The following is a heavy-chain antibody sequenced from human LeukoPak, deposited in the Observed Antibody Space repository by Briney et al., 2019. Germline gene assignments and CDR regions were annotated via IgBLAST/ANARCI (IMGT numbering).Heavy chain of an antibody. J-gene: IGHJ4*02. Sequence: SETLSLTCTVSGGSISSGDYYWSWIRQPPGKGLEWIGYIYYSGSTYYNPSLKSRVTISVDTSKNQFSLKLSSVTAADTAVYYCARVARRAYYDSSGSLLDYWGQGTLVTVSS. CDR2: IYYSGST. CDR1: GGSISSGDYY. CDR3: ARVARRAYYDSSGSLLDY. V-gene: IGHV4-30-4*01. D-gene: IGHD3-22*01.